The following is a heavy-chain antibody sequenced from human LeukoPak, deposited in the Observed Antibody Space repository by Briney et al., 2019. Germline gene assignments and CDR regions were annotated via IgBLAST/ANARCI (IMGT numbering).Heavy chain of an antibody. CDR1: GGSFSGYY. CDR3: ASAVRRAVAGTDY. CDR2: INHSGST. Sequence: SETLSLTCAVYGGSFSGYYWSWIRQPPGKGLEWIGEINHSGSTNYNPSLKSRVTISVDTSKNQFSLKLSSVTAADTAVYYCASAVRRAVAGTDYWGQGTLVTVSS. D-gene: IGHD6-19*01. V-gene: IGHV4-34*01. J-gene: IGHJ4*02.